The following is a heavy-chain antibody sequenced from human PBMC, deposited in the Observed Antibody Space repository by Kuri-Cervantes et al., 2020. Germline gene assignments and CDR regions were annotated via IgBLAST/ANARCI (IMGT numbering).Heavy chain of an antibody. J-gene: IGHJ6*02. V-gene: IGHV1-46*01. CDR1: GYTFTSYY. Sequence: ASVKVSCKASGYTFTSYYMHWVRQAPGQGLEWMGIINPGGGSTSYAQKFQGRVTMTRDTSTSTVYMELSSLRSEDTAVYYCARGKDGSGSYYQTPYGMDVWGQGTTVTVSS. D-gene: IGHD3-10*01. CDR3: ARGKDGSGSYYQTPYGMDV. CDR2: INPGGGST.